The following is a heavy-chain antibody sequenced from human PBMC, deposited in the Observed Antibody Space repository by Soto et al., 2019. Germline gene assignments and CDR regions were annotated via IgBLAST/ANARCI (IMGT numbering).Heavy chain of an antibody. CDR3: AKDEGVGGTLGLFDY. D-gene: IGHD1-26*01. V-gene: IGHV3-30*18. Sequence: QVQLVESGGGAVQPGESLRLSCVASGFDFTYYAMHWVRQAPGKGLESVAVMSSDGSKIHHTDSVKGPFTISRDNSKNTLYLQMNSLRKEDTAVYFCAKDEGVGGTLGLFDYWGQGTLVSVSS. J-gene: IGHJ4*02. CDR2: MSSDGSKI. CDR1: GFDFTYYA.